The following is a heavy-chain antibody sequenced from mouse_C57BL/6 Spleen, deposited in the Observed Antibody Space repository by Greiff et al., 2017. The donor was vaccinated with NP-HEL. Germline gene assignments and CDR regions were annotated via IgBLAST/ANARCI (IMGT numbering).Heavy chain of an antibody. J-gene: IGHJ1*03. D-gene: IGHD1-1*01. CDR3: ARGITTVVVPDWYFDV. V-gene: IGHV1-9*01. CDR1: GYTFTGYW. CDR2: ILPGSGST. Sequence: VQLQESGAELMKPGASVKLSCKATGYTFTGYWIEWVKQRPGHGLEWIGEILPGSGSTNYNEKFKGKATFTADTSSNTAYMQLSSLTTEDSAIYYCARGITTVVVPDWYFDVWGTGTTVTVSS.